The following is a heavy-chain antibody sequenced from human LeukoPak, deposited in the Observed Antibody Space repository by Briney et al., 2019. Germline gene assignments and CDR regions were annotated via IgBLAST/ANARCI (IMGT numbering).Heavy chain of an antibody. J-gene: IGHJ3*02. CDR2: IYTSGST. CDR3: ASDMKAASDAFDI. CDR1: GGSISSYY. V-gene: IGHV4-4*07. Sequence: SETLSLTCTVSGGSISSYYWSWIRQPAGKGLEWIGRIYTSGSTNYNPSLKSRVTMSVDTSKNQFSLKLGSVTAADTAVYYCASDMKAASDAFDIWGQGTMVTVSS. D-gene: IGHD2-15*01.